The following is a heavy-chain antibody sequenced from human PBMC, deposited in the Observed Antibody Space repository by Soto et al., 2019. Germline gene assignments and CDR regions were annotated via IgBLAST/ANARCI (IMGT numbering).Heavy chain of an antibody. CDR3: ARALRYCSGGSCYSPYYYGMDV. V-gene: IGHV1-69*01. CDR1: GGTFSSYA. D-gene: IGHD2-15*01. J-gene: IGHJ6*02. CDR2: IIPIFGTA. Sequence: QVQLVQSGAEVKKPGSSVKVSCKASGGTFSSYAISWVRQAPGQGLEWMGGIIPIFGTANYAQKFQGRVTITTYESTSTAYMELSSMRSEDTAVYYCARALRYCSGGSCYSPYYYGMDVWGQGTTVTVSS.